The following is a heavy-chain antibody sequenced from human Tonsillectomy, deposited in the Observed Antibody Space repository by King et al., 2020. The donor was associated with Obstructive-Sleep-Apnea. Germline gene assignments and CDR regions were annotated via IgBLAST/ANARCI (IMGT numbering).Heavy chain of an antibody. V-gene: IGHV3-30*03. CDR2: ISYDGSSI. D-gene: IGHD3-9*01. Sequence: VQLVESGGGVVQPGRSLRLSCTASGVVFDSYGMHWVRQAPGKGLEWVAIISYDGSSIYYADSVKGRFTISRDNSKNTLYLQINSLKTEDTAVYYCAIDDLYNDILALDFWGKGTLVTFSS. CDR1: GVVFDSYG. J-gene: IGHJ4*02. CDR3: AIDDLYNDILALDF.